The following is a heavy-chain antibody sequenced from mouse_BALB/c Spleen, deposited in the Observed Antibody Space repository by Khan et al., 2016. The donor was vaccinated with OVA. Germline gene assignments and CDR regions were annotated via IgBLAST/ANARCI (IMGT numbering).Heavy chain of an antibody. Sequence: VKLEESGPGLVQPSQSLSITCTVSGFSLNTYGIHWIRQSQGKGLEWLGVIRSGGSTDYNGAFISRLNITKDNSKSQVFFKLRSLQTDDTAIYYCARSSYMYDFTYWGQGTLVTVSA. CDR1: GFSLNTYG. J-gene: IGHJ3*01. CDR2: IRSGGST. CDR3: ARSSYMYDFTY. V-gene: IGHV2-2*01. D-gene: IGHD2-14*01.